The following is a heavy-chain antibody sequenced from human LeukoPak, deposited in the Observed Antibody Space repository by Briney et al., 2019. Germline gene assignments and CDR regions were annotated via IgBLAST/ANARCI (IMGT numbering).Heavy chain of an antibody. Sequence: ASVKVSCKASGYTFTGYFIHWVRQAPGQGLEWMGWISAYNGNTNYAQKLQGRVTMTTDTSTSTAYMELRSLRSDDTAVYYCARDLPRDGYNGDYWGQGTLVTVSS. CDR3: ARDLPRDGYNGDY. J-gene: IGHJ4*02. D-gene: IGHD5-24*01. CDR2: ISAYNGNT. CDR1: GYTFTGYF. V-gene: IGHV1-18*04.